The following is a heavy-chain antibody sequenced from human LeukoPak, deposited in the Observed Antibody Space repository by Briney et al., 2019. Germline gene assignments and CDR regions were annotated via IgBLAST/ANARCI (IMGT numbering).Heavy chain of an antibody. V-gene: IGHV3-74*01. CDR2: INTDGSIT. D-gene: IGHD6-13*01. J-gene: IGHJ4*02. CDR3: AKVSWANYFDY. CDR1: GFTFSTYW. Sequence: GGSLRLSCAASGFTFSTYWMHWVRQAPGKGLLWVSRINTDGSITNYADSVRGRFTISRDNSKNTLYLQMNSLRAEDTAIYYCAKVSWANYFDYWGQGTLVTVSS.